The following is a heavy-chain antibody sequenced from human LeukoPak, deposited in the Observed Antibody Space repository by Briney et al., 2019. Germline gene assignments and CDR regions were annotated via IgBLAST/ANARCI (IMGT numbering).Heavy chain of an antibody. CDR3: ARDSTIFGVPDAFDI. D-gene: IGHD3-3*01. CDR2: IYTSGST. CDR1: GGSISSGSYY. J-gene: IGHJ3*02. V-gene: IGHV4-61*02. Sequence: PSQTLSLTGTVSGGSISSGSYYWSWIRQPAGKGLEWIGRIYTSGSTNYNPSLKSRVSISVDTSKNQFSLKLSSVTAADTAVYYCARDSTIFGVPDAFDIWGQGTMVTVSS.